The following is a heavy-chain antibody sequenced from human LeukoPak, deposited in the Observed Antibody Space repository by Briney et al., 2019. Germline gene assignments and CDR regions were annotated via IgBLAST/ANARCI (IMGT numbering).Heavy chain of an antibody. J-gene: IGHJ4*02. CDR1: GFTFSSYA. V-gene: IGHV3-30-3*01. D-gene: IGHD1-26*01. CDR2: ISYDGSNK. Sequence: GGSLRLSCAASGFTFSSYAMHWVRQAPGKGLEWVAVISYDGSNKYYADSVKGRFTISRDNPKNTLYLQMNSLRAEDTAVYYCARGVGATNHFDYWGQGTLVTVSS. CDR3: ARGVGATNHFDY.